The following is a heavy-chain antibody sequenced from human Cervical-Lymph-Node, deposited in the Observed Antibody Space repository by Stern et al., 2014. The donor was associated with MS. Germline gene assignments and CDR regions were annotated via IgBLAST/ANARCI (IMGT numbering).Heavy chain of an antibody. CDR2: VTPVFASA. J-gene: IGHJ6*01. CDR1: GDTFTDYA. V-gene: IGHV1-69*06. D-gene: IGHD1-1*01. Sequence: QVQLVQSGAEVKKPGSSVKVFCKASGDTFTDYAISWVRQAPGQGPEWMGGVTPVFASAEYGKKLQGRLSITADKSTSTAYMDLSSLTSEDTAVYYCAREVGSLAMDVWGQGTTVIVSS. CDR3: AREVGSLAMDV.